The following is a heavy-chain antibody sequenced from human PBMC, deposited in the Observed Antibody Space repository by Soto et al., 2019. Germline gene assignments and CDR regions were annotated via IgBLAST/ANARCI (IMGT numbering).Heavy chain of an antibody. D-gene: IGHD2-15*01. CDR2: ISAYNGNT. Sequence: QVQLVQSGAEVKKPGASVKVSCKASGYTFTSYGISWVRQAPGQGLEWMGWISAYNGNTNYAQKLQGRVNMTTDTSTRKAYMELRSLRSDATSVYYCARRPHCSGGSCYPDYYYYGMDVWGQGTTVTVSS. V-gene: IGHV1-18*01. J-gene: IGHJ6*02. CDR3: ARRPHCSGGSCYPDYYYYGMDV. CDR1: GYTFTSYG.